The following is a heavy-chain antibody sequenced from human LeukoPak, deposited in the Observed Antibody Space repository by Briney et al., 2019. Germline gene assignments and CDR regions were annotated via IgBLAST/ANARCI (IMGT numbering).Heavy chain of an antibody. V-gene: IGHV3-23*01. CDR2: ISDGGGST. Sequence: GGSLRLSCAASGFTFSSYAMSWVRQAPGKGLEWVSAISDGGGSTYYADSVKGRFTISRDNSKNSLYLQMNSLRTEDTALYYCAKAAGYSYGYNYYYGMDVWGQGTTVTVSS. CDR3: AKAAGYSYGYNYYYGMDV. D-gene: IGHD5-18*01. J-gene: IGHJ6*02. CDR1: GFTFSSYA.